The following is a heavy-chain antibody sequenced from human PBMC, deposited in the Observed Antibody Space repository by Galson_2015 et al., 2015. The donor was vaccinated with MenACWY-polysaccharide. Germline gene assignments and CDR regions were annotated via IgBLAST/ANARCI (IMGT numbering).Heavy chain of an antibody. CDR1: GFTFSRYW. D-gene: IGHD1-1*01. CDR2: INGDGNST. V-gene: IGHV3-74*01. Sequence: SLRLSCAAPGFTFSRYWMHWIRQAPGKGLVWVSRINGDGNSTNCADSVKGRFTISRDNAKNTLYLQMNSLRAEDTAVYYCTKDFDWNDGHWGQGTQVIVSS. J-gene: IGHJ4*02. CDR3: TKDFDWNDGH.